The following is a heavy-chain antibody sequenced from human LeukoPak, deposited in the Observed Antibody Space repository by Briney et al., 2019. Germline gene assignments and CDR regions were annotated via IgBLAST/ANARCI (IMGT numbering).Heavy chain of an antibody. V-gene: IGHV4-34*01. CDR3: ARGGTVPNAFDI. CDR1: GGSFSGYY. D-gene: IGHD1-1*01. J-gene: IGHJ3*02. CDR2: INHSGST. Sequence: SETLSLTCAVYGGSFSGYYWSWIRQPPGKGLAWIGEINHSGSTNYNPSLKTRVHISVDTSKNPFSLKLSSVTAADTAVYYCARGGTVPNAFDIWGQGTMVTVSS.